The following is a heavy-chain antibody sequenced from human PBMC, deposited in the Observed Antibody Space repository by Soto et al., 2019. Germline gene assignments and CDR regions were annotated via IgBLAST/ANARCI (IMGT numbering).Heavy chain of an antibody. J-gene: IGHJ4*02. CDR2: ISYDGSNK. D-gene: IGHD6-13*01. CDR3: AKERYSSSWYELDY. V-gene: IGHV3-30*18. CDR1: GFTFSSYG. Sequence: GGSLRLSCAASGFTFSSYGMHWVRQAPGKGLEWVAVISYDGSNKYYADSVKGRFTISRDNSKNTLYLQMNSLRAEDTAVYYCAKERYSSSWYELDYWGQGTLVTVSS.